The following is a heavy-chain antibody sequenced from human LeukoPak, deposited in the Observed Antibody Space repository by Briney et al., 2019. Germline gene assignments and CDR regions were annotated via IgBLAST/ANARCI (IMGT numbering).Heavy chain of an antibody. CDR2: INPNSGGT. J-gene: IGHJ4*02. D-gene: IGHD6-13*01. Sequence: GASVKVSCKASGYTFTGYYMHWVRQAPGQGLEWMGWINPNSGGTNYAQKFQGRVTMTRDTSISTAYMELSRLRSDDTAVYYCARVYAGWGAAAGFWGQGTLVTVSS. V-gene: IGHV1-2*02. CDR3: ARVYAGWGAAAGF. CDR1: GYTFTGYY.